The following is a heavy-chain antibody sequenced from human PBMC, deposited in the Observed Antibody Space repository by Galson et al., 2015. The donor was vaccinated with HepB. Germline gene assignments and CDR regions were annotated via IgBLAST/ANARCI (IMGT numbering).Heavy chain of an antibody. D-gene: IGHD6-19*01. V-gene: IGHV3-30*03. CDR1: GFTFSSYD. J-gene: IGHJ4*02. CDR2: ISYDGNNK. CDR3: AGSAASRFSSGLYSPPDY. Sequence: SLRLSCAASGFTFSSYDMHWVRQAPGKGLEWVSVISYDGNNKFYADSVKGRFTISRDNSKNTLYLQMNSLRAEDTAVYYCAGSAASRFSSGLYSPPDYWDKGSLVTASS.